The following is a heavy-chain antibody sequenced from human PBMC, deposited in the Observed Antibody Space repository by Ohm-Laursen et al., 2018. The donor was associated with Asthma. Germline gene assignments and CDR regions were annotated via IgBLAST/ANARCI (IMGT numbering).Heavy chain of an antibody. Sequence: ASVKVSCKASGYTFTSYAMNWVRQAPGQGLGWMGWINTNTGNPTYAQGFTGRFVFSLDTSVSTAYLQISSLKAEDTAVYYCARVPTIFGVVIPFDYWGQGTLVTVSS. V-gene: IGHV7-4-1*02. J-gene: IGHJ4*02. CDR2: INTNTGNP. CDR3: ARVPTIFGVVIPFDY. D-gene: IGHD3-3*01. CDR1: GYTFTSYA.